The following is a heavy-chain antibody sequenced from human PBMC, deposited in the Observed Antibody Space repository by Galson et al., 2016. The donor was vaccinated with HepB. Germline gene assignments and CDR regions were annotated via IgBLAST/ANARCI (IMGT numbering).Heavy chain of an antibody. CDR2: VSGSGDNT. J-gene: IGHJ5*01. V-gene: IGHV3-23*01. CDR3: TMISWSTSSGFGF. CDR1: GFTYSNYG. D-gene: IGHD3-22*01. Sequence: SLRLSGAASGFTYSNYGMSWVRQAPGKGLEWVSAVSGSGDNTYYADSVKGRFTISRDNSRNTVYVQINSLRAEDTAIYYCTMISWSTSSGFGFWGQGTLVTVSS.